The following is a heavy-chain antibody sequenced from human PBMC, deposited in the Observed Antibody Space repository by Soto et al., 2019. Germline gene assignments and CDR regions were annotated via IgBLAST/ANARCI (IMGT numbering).Heavy chain of an antibody. V-gene: IGHV5-51*01. J-gene: IGHJ6*02. CDR1: GDSFTSYW. D-gene: IGHD1-7*01. CDR3: ATQNWNYSYYYYYGMDV. CDR2: IYPGDSDT. Sequence: PWESLKISCKGAGDSFTSYWSGRVRQMPGKGLEWMGIIYPGDSDTRYSPSFQGQVTISADKSISTAYLQWSSLKASDTAMYYCATQNWNYSYYYYYGMDVWGQGTTVTVSS.